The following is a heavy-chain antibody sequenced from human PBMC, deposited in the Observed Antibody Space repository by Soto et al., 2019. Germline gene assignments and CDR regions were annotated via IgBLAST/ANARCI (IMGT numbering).Heavy chain of an antibody. CDR2: ISGSGGRT. J-gene: IGHJ4*02. V-gene: IGHV3-23*01. CDR3: AKLGFSGTYFHFDY. D-gene: IGHD3-10*01. Sequence: GWSLRLACEASGFPFINFSMNWVRQSPGKGLEWVSSISGSGGRTCYADSVRGRFTISRDNSQNTLYLQMNGLRGEDTAVYYCAKLGFSGTYFHFDYWGQGALVNVSS. CDR1: GFPFINFS.